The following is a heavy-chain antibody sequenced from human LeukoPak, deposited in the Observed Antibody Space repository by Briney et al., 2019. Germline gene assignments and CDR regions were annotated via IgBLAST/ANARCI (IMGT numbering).Heavy chain of an antibody. CDR3: AKELGEWNN. Sequence: PGGSLRLSCAASGFTFSNYAMSWVRQAPGKGLEWVSTIFGSGTPTHYADSVKDRITISRDNSKNTLDLQMNSLRAEDTAVYYCAKELGEWNNWGQGTLVTVSS. CDR2: IFGSGTPT. V-gene: IGHV3-23*01. J-gene: IGHJ4*02. CDR1: GFTFSNYA. D-gene: IGHD1-1*01.